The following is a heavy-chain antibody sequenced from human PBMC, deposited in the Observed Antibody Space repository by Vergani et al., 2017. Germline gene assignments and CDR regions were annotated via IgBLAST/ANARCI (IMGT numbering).Heavy chain of an antibody. CDR2: IYYSGST. J-gene: IGHJ4*02. Sequence: QVQLQESGPGLVKPSETLSLTCTVSGGSISSYYWSWIRQPPGKGLEWIGYIYYSGSTNYNPSLKSRVTISVDTSKNQFSLKLSSVTAADTAVYYCANSYGSVGWYWGQGTLVTVSS. D-gene: IGHD3-10*01. V-gene: IGHV4-59*12. CDR1: GGSISSYY. CDR3: ANSYGSVGWY.